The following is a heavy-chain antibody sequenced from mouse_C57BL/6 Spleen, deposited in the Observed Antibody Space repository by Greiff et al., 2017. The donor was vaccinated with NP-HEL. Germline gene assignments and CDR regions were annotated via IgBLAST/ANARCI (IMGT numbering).Heavy chain of an antibody. J-gene: IGHJ2*01. Sequence: QVQLQQSGAELVRPGASVTLSCKASGYTFTDYEMHWVKQTPVHGLEWIGAIDPETGGTAYNQKFKGKAILTADKSSSTAYMEFRSLTSEDSAVYYCAREARDCGSSFHFDYWGQGTTLTVSS. V-gene: IGHV1-15*01. CDR1: GYTFTDYE. CDR3: AREARDCGSSFHFDY. D-gene: IGHD1-1*01. CDR2: IDPETGGT.